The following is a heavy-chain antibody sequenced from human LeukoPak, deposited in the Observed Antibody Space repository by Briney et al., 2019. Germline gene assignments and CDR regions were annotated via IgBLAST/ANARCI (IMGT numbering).Heavy chain of an antibody. CDR3: AKDLGNWNSEYYFDY. D-gene: IGHD1-7*01. J-gene: IGHJ4*02. V-gene: IGHV3-30*02. CDR1: GFTFSSYG. CDR2: IRYDGSNK. Sequence: GGSLRLSCAASGFTFSSYGMHWVRQAPGKGLEWVAFIRYDGSNKYYADSVKGRFTISRDSSKNTLYLQMNSLRAEDTAVYYCAKDLGNWNSEYYFDYWGQGTLVTVSS.